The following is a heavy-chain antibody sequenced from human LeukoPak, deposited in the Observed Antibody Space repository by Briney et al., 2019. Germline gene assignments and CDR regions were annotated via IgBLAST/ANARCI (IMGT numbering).Heavy chain of an antibody. Sequence: GGSLRLSCVASGLPFSAYAMSWIRQAPGKGLEWVSYISSSGSTTHYADSVKGRFTISRDNAKNSLYLQMNSLRAEDTAVYYCARDFEVAAYYYYYGMDVWGQGTTVTVSS. D-gene: IGHD3-10*01. CDR1: GLPFSAYA. CDR2: ISSSGSTT. V-gene: IGHV3-11*01. CDR3: ARDFEVAAYYYYYGMDV. J-gene: IGHJ6*02.